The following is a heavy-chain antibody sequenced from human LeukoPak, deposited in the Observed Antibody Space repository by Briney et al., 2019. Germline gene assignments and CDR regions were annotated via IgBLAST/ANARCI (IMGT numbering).Heavy chain of an antibody. CDR3: ARGLASAYVWGSYRPTALFDY. D-gene: IGHD3-16*01. CDR2: INHSGST. J-gene: IGHJ4*02. CDR1: GGSFSGYY. V-gene: IGHV4-34*01. Sequence: SETLSLTCAVYGGSFSGYYWSWIRQPPGKGLEWIGEINHSGSTNYNPSLKSRVTISVDTSKNQFSLKLSSVTAADTAVYYCARGLASAYVWGSYRPTALFDYWGQATLVTVSS.